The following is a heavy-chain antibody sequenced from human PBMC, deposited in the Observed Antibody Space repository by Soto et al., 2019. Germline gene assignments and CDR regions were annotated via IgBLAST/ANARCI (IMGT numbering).Heavy chain of an antibody. D-gene: IGHD2-15*01. J-gene: IGHJ4*02. CDR3: AKARSGAYCSGGICYSPDY. Sequence: EVQLWESGGGLVQPGGSLRLSCAVSGFTFSSHVMSWVRQAPGKGLEWVSAISGTGGTYYADSVKCRFTISRDNSKCALYLQMNNLRDDDTAVYYCAKARSGAYCSGGICYSPDYWGQGTLVIVSS. V-gene: IGHV3-23*01. CDR2: ISGTGGT. CDR1: GFTFSSHV.